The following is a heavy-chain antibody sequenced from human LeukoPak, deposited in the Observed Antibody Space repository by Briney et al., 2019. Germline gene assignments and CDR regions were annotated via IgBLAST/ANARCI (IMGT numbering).Heavy chain of an antibody. D-gene: IGHD6-25*01. V-gene: IGHV3-7*03. CDR1: GFTFSNSW. Sequence: GGSLRISCAASGFTFSNSWMAWVRQAPGKGLEWVANIKEDGSQKNYIDSVKGRFTISRDNTKKSLLLQMNNLRVEDTAVYYCARDSGWNAFDYWGQGTLVTVSS. CDR2: IKEDGSQK. CDR3: ARDSGWNAFDY. J-gene: IGHJ4*01.